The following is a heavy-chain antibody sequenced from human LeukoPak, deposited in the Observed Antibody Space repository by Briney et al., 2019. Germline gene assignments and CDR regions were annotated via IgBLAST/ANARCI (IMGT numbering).Heavy chain of an antibody. Sequence: PGGSLRLSCTASGFSFNNYAMTWVRQAPGKGLEWVSTIIASSGATFYADSVKGRFTISRDNSKNTLYLQMNSLSVEDTAVYYCAKGGYDYVEVAYFDFWGQGALVTVSS. V-gene: IGHV3-23*01. CDR3: AKGGYDYVEVAYFDF. CDR1: GFSFNNYA. J-gene: IGHJ4*02. CDR2: IIASSGAT. D-gene: IGHD5-12*01.